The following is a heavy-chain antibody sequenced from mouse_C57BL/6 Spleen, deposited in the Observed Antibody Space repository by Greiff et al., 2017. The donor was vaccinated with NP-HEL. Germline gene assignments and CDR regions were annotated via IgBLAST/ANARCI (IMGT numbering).Heavy chain of an antibody. J-gene: IGHJ4*01. CDR1: GFSLTSYG. CDR2: IWGVGGT. V-gene: IGHV2-6*01. CDR3: ARNYYGLYDYAMDY. Sequence: QVQLKESGPGLVAPSQRLSITCTVSGFSLTSYGVDWVRQSPGKGLEWLGVIWGVGGTNYNSALKARLSITKANSKRQGFLKMNNLQTDDTAMYYWARNYYGLYDYAMDYWGQGTSVTVSS. D-gene: IGHD1-1*01.